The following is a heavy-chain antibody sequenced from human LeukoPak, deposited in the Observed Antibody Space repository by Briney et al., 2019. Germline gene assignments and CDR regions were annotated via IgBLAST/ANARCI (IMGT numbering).Heavy chain of an antibody. CDR3: ARVAPYCSGGSCYPHADY. J-gene: IGHJ4*02. Sequence: SETLSLTCTVSGGSISSYYWSWIRQPPGKGLGWIGYIYYSGSTNYNPSLKSRVTISVDTSKNQFSLKLSSVTAADTAVYYCARVAPYCSGGSCYPHADYWGQGTLVTVSS. CDR2: IYYSGST. CDR1: GGSISSYY. D-gene: IGHD2-15*01. V-gene: IGHV4-59*01.